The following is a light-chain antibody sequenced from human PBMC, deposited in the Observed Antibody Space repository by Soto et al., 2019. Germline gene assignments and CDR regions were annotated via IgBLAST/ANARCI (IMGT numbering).Light chain of an antibody. V-gene: IGLV1-40*01. CDR3: QSYDISLSGVL. CDR1: SSNIGAGYD. CDR2: RNR. J-gene: IGLJ2*01. Sequence: QSVLTQPPSVSGAPGQRVTISCTGSSSNIGAGYDVHWYQHLPGTAPKVLIYRNRQRPSGVPDRFSGSKSGTSASLAITGLQADDEADYYCQSYDISLSGVLFGGGTKLTVL.